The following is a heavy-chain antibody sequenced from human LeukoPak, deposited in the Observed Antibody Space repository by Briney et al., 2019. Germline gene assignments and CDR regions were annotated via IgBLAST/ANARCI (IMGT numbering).Heavy chain of an antibody. CDR1: GGTFSSYT. Sequence: GASVKVSCKASGGTFSSYTISWVRQAPGQGLEWMGRIIPILGIANYAQKFQGRVTITADKSTSTAYMEPSSLRSEDTAVYYCARDSSDYGDPQDAFDIWGQGTMVTVSS. CDR2: IIPILGIA. CDR3: ARDSSDYGDPQDAFDI. J-gene: IGHJ3*02. D-gene: IGHD4-17*01. V-gene: IGHV1-69*04.